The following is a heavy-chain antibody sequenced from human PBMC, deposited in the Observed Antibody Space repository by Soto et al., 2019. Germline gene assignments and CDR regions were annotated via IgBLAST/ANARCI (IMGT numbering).Heavy chain of an antibody. J-gene: IGHJ3*02. D-gene: IGHD3-10*01. CDR1: GFTFSTYT. CDR3: ARNSYYGTYAFDI. Sequence: ESGGGLVKPGGSLRLSCAASGFTFSTYTMNWVRQAPGKGLEWVSSMSISGNYIYYANSVQGRFTISRDNAKNSLYLQMNSLRAEDTAVYYCARNSYYGTYAFDIWGQGTMVTVSS. CDR2: MSISGNYI. V-gene: IGHV3-21*01.